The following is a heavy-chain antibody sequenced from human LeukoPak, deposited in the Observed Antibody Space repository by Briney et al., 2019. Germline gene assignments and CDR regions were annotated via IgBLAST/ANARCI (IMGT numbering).Heavy chain of an antibody. CDR1: GGTFNSYP. D-gene: IGHD3-9*01. Sequence: GASVKVSCTASGGTFNSYPINWVRQAPGQGLEWMGWINTNTGNPTYAQGFTGRFVFSLDTSVSTAYLQISSLKAEDTAVYYCARGDYDILTGYSYYFDYWGQGTLVTVSS. V-gene: IGHV7-4-1*02. CDR2: INTNTGNP. J-gene: IGHJ4*02. CDR3: ARGDYDILTGYSYYFDY.